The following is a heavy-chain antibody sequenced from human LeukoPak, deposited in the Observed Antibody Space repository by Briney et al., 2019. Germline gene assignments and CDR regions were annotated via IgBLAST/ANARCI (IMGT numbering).Heavy chain of an antibody. CDR3: ASLRLWFGES. V-gene: IGHV4-34*01. CDR1: GGSFSGYY. J-gene: IGHJ5*02. D-gene: IGHD3-10*01. Sequence: SETLSLTCAVYGGSFSGYYWSWIRQPPGKGLEWIGEINHSGSTNYNPSLKSRVTISVDTSKNQFSLKLSPVTAADTAVYYCASLRLWFGESWGQGTLVTVSS. CDR2: INHSGST.